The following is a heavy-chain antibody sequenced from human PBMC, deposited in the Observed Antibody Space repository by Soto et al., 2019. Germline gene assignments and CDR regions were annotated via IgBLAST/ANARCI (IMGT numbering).Heavy chain of an antibody. CDR1: GGSISSYY. CDR2: IYYSGST. D-gene: IGHD3-9*01. V-gene: IGHV4-59*01. CDR3: ARALRYFDRFY. J-gene: IGHJ4*02. Sequence: QVQLQESGPGLVKPSETLSLTCTVSGGSISSYYWSWIRQPPGKGLEWIGYIYYSGSTNYNPSLKSRVTISVDTAKNQFSLKLSSVTAADTAVYYCARALRYFDRFYWGQGTLVTVSS.